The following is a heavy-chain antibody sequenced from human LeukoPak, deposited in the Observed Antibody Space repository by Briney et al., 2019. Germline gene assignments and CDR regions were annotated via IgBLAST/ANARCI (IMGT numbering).Heavy chain of an antibody. CDR1: GGSISSGGYY. V-gene: IGHV4-31*03. J-gene: IGHJ5*02. Sequence: PSQTLSLTCTVSGGSISSGGYYWSWIRQHPGKGLEWIGYIYYSGSTYYNPSLKSRVTISVETSKNQFSLKLSSVTAADTAVYYCARDFRRSYYDFWSGYYSWFDPWGQGTLVTVSS. CDR2: IYYSGST. CDR3: ARDFRRSYYDFWSGYYSWFDP. D-gene: IGHD3-3*01.